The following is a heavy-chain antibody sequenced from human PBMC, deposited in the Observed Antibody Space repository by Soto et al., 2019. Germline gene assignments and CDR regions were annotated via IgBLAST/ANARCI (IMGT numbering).Heavy chain of an antibody. CDR1: GGTFSSYA. CDR2: IIPIFGTA. V-gene: IGHV1-69*06. D-gene: IGHD3-22*01. Sequence: SVKASCKASGGTFSSYAISWVRQAPGQGLEWMGGIIPIFGTANYAQKFQGRVTITADKSTSTAYMELSSLRSEDTAVYYCARGVREYDSSGYYHLFDYWGQGTLVTVSS. CDR3: ARGVREYDSSGYYHLFDY. J-gene: IGHJ4*02.